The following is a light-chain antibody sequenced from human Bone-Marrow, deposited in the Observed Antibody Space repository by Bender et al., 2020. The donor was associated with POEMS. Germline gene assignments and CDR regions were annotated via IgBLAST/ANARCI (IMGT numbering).Light chain of an antibody. CDR3: CSYAGSRTYV. CDR2: DVS. CDR1: GSDLDSYDY. J-gene: IGLJ1*01. V-gene: IGLV2-23*02. Sequence: QSALTQPASLSGSPGQSITISCSGAGSDLDSYDYISWYQHHPGRVPKVLIYDVSKRPSGVSDRFSGSKSGATASLTISGLQDEDEADYYCCSYAGSRTYVFGTGTKVTVL.